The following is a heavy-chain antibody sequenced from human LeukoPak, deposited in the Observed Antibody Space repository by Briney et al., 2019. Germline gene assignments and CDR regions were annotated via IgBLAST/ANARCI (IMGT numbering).Heavy chain of an antibody. D-gene: IGHD1-1*01. CDR3: ARQQGGVDCSFYNCYVDY. J-gene: IGHJ4*02. CDR2: IDPGDSYT. CDR1: GYSVSSYW. V-gene: IGHV5-10-1*01. Sequence: ESLLISSKGSGYSVSSYWIIWVRQLPGKGLEWMGRIDPGDSYTNYSPSFQGHVTISTDKSITTAYLQWSSLKASDTATYFCARQQGGVDCSFYNCYVDYWGQGSLVTVSS.